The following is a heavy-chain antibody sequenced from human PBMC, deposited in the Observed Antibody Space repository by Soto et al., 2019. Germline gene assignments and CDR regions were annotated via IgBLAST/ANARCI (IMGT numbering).Heavy chain of an antibody. J-gene: IGHJ5*02. CDR2: IFPNGNT. CDR1: RGYVNTFH. V-gene: IGHV4-4*07. Sequence: KASETLSLTCTVSRGYVNTFHWSWVRQPAGKGLEWIGRIFPNGNTDYSPSLKSRVMMSVDTSKKQFSLRLRSVTAADTAVYYCVRDGTKTLRDWFDPWGQGISVTVSS. D-gene: IGHD1-1*01. CDR3: VRDGTKTLRDWFDP.